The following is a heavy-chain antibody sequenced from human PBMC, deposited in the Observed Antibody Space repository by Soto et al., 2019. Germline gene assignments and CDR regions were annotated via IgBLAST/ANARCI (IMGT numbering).Heavy chain of an antibody. Sequence: SETLSLTCTVSGGSISYYYWTWIRQPPGKGLEWIGYVFSSGNTNYNPSLKSRVTISVDTSKKQFSLKLSSVTAADTAVYFCASGRGDVLTGYRFDYWGRGTLVTVSS. CDR2: VFSSGNT. D-gene: IGHD3-9*01. CDR3: ASGRGDVLTGYRFDY. J-gene: IGHJ4*02. CDR1: GGSISYYY. V-gene: IGHV4-59*08.